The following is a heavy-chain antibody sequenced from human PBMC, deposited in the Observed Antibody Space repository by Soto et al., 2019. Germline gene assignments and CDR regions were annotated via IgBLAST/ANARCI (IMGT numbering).Heavy chain of an antibody. CDR1: GFTFSSYA. CDR3: AKGKSTGDIDWFDP. D-gene: IGHD3-10*01. CDR2: LIGGHYGT. J-gene: IGHJ5*02. Sequence: GGSLRLSCAASGFTFSSYAMSWVRQAPGKGLEWVSTLIGGHYGTAYSYSVKGRFTVSRDNSKNCLYLQMNSLGVEDTAMYFCAKGKSTGDIDWFDPWGQGSLVTV. V-gene: IGHV3-23*01.